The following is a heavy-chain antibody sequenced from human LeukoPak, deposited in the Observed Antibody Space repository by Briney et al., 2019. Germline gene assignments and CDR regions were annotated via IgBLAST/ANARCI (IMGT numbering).Heavy chain of an antibody. CDR1: GGSISSYY. CDR3: ASRVVPAASVDY. D-gene: IGHD2-2*01. V-gene: IGHV4-4*07. CDR2: IYTSGST. J-gene: IGHJ4*02. Sequence: SETLSLTCTVSGGSISSYYWSWIRQPAGKGLEWIGRIYTSGSTNYNPSLKSRVTISVDTSKNQFSLKLSSVTAADTAVYYCASRVVPAASVDYWGQGTLVTVSS.